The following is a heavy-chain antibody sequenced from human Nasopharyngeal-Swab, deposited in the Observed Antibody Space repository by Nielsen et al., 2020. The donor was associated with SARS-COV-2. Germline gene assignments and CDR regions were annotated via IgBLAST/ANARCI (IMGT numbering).Heavy chain of an antibody. V-gene: IGHV5-51*01. Sequence: GGSLRLSCTASGYTFNDNWIGWVRQMPGKGLEWMGVIYPGDSDTRYSPSFQGQVTISADKSINTAYLQWTSLKASDTAMYYCARQRYYGSGSYYRDYGMDVWGQGTTVTVSS. CDR2: IYPGDSDT. J-gene: IGHJ6*02. CDR3: ARQRYYGSGSYYRDYGMDV. D-gene: IGHD3-10*01. CDR1: GYTFNDNW.